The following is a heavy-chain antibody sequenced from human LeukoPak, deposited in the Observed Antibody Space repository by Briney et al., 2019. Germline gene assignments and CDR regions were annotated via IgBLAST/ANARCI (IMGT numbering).Heavy chain of an antibody. CDR2: IRYDGSNK. Sequence: GGSLRLSCAASGFTFSSYGMHWVRQAPGKGLEGGAFIRYDGSNKYYADSVKGRFTISRDNSKNTLYLQMNSLRAEDTAVYYCAKAGDYYDSSGYSHFDYWGQGTLVTVSS. D-gene: IGHD3-22*01. J-gene: IGHJ4*02. CDR3: AKAGDYYDSSGYSHFDY. V-gene: IGHV3-30*02. CDR1: GFTFSSYG.